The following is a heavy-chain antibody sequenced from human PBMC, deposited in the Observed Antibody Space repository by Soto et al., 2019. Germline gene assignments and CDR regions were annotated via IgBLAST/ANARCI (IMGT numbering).Heavy chain of an antibody. CDR2: IYHSGST. Sequence: SETLSLTCSVSGVSISSGGYYWSWIRQHPGKGVEWIGHIYHSGSTNYNPSLKSRVTISVDTSKNQFSLKLSSVTAADTAVYYCAGTRGYCSGGSCPTVVDYWGQGTLVTVSS. CDR1: GVSISSGGYY. D-gene: IGHD2-15*01. CDR3: AGTRGYCSGGSCPTVVDY. V-gene: IGHV4-61*08. J-gene: IGHJ4*02.